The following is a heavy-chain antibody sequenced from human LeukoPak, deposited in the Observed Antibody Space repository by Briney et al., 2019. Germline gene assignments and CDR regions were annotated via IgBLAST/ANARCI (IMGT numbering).Heavy chain of an antibody. V-gene: IGHV4-59*01. D-gene: IGHD3-16*02. CDR2: IYYGGST. Sequence: KPSETLSLTCPVSGGSISTYYWSWIRQPPGKGLEWIGYIYYGGSTNYNPSLKSRVTISVDTSKNQFSLKLSSVAAADTAVYYCARDSGSYPFAYWGQGTLVTVSS. J-gene: IGHJ4*02. CDR3: ARDSGSYPFAY. CDR1: GGSISTYY.